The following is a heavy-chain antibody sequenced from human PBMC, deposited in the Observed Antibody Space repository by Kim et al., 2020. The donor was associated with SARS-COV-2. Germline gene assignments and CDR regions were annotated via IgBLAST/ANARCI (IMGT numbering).Heavy chain of an antibody. D-gene: IGHD4-17*01. CDR3: ARLAVTTIDY. CDR1: GGSISSYY. J-gene: IGHJ4*02. Sequence: SETLSLTCTVSGGSISSYYWSWIRQPPGKGLEWIGYIYYSGSTNYNPSLKSRVTISVDTSKNQFSLKLSSVTAADTAVYYCARLAVTTIDYWGQGTLVTVSS. V-gene: IGHV4-59*13. CDR2: IYYSGST.